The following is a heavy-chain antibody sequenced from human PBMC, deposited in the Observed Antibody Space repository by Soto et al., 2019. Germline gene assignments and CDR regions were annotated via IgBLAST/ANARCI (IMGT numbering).Heavy chain of an antibody. V-gene: IGHV1-18*01. Sequence: ASVKVSCEASGYTFTSYGISWVRQAPGQGLEWMGWISAYNGNTNYAQKLQGRVTMTTDTSTSTAYMELRSLRSDDTAVYYCAQSTVTTGGHGMDVWGQGTTVTVSS. CDR2: ISAYNGNT. D-gene: IGHD4-4*01. J-gene: IGHJ6*02. CDR3: AQSTVTTGGHGMDV. CDR1: GYTFTSYG.